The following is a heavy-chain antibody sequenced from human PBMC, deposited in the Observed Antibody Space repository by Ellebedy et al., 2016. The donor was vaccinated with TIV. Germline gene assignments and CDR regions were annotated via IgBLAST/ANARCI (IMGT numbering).Heavy chain of an antibody. CDR1: GYTFSSYA. D-gene: IGHD3-10*01. J-gene: IGHJ3*02. CDR3: ARGNSAFDI. CDR2: INAGTGNT. Sequence: AASVKVSCKASGYTFSSYAMQWVRQAPGQRIEWMGWINAGTGNTKYSQRFQGRVTITRDTSASTAYMELSSLTFADTAVYYCARGNSAFDIWGQGTMVTVSS. V-gene: IGHV1-3*01.